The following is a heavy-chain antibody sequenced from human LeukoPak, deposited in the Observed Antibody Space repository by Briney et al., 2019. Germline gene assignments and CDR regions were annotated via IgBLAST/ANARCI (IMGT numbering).Heavy chain of an antibody. J-gene: IGHJ6*03. V-gene: IGHV4-34*01. CDR3: ARGRAGGSYYYYYMDV. CDR2: INHSGST. CDR1: GGSFSGYY. Sequence: SETLSLTCAVYGGSFSGYYWSWIRQPPGKGLEWIGEINHSGSTNYNPSLKSRVTISVDTSKNQFSLKLSSVTAADTAVYYCARGRAGGSYYYYYMDVWGKGTTVTVSS. D-gene: IGHD1-26*01.